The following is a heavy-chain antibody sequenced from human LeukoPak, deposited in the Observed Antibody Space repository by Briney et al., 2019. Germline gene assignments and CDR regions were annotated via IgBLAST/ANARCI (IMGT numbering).Heavy chain of an antibody. J-gene: IGHJ4*02. CDR2: INPNSGGT. CDR1: VYTFTGYY. V-gene: IGHV1-2*02. D-gene: IGHD2-2*01. CDR3: ARGGRYCSSTSCYQSYFDY. Sequence: ASVKVSCKASVYTFTGYYMHWMRQAPGQRLEWIGWINPNSGGTNYAQKFQGRVTLTRDTSITTAYMELSRLRSDDTAVYYCARGGRYCSSTSCYQSYFDYWGQGTLVTVSS.